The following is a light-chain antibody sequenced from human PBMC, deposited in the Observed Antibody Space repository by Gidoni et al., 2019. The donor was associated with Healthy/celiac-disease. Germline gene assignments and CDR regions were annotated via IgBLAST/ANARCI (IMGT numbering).Light chain of an antibody. CDR2: GAS. Sequence: RASQSVSSSYLAWYQQKPGQAPRLLIYGASSRATGIPDRFSGSGSGTDFTLTISRLEPEDFAVYYCQQYGSSPRTFGHGTKVEIK. V-gene: IGKV3-20*01. J-gene: IGKJ1*01. CDR3: QQYGSSPRT. CDR1: QSVSSSY.